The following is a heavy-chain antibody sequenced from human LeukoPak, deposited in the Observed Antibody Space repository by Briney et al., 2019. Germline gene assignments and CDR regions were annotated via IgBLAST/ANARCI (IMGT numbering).Heavy chain of an antibody. CDR2: INPHSGAT. CDR3: ARYDYDILTGTFDY. J-gene: IGHJ4*02. D-gene: IGHD3-9*01. Sequence: SVKVSCKASGYTFTAYYMHWVRQAPGQGPEWMGWINPHSGATNYAQTFQGRVTMTRDTSISTAYMELSRLTSDDTAVYYCARYDYDILTGTFDYWGQGALVTVSS. V-gene: IGHV1-2*02. CDR1: GYTFTAYY.